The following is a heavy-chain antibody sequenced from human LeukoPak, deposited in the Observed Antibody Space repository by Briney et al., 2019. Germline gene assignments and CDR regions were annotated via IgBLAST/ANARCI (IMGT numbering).Heavy chain of an antibody. Sequence: PSETLSVTSAVYGGSFCGYYWSWIRQPPRKGLEWIGDINHSGSTNYNPYLKSRVSILVDTSKKQFSLKLSSVTAADTAVYYCARDLRFLEWFPAPWGQGTLVTVSS. CDR2: INHSGST. D-gene: IGHD3-3*01. CDR1: GGSFCGYY. CDR3: ARDLRFLEWFPAP. V-gene: IGHV4-34*01. J-gene: IGHJ5*02.